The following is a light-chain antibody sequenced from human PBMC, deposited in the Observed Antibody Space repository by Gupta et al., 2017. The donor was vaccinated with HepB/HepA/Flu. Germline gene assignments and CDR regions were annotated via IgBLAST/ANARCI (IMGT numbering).Light chain of an antibody. V-gene: IGKV3-20*01. CDR3: QHYGSSPWT. CDR2: GAS. J-gene: IGKJ1*01. Sequence: EIVVTQSPGTLSLSPGERATLSCRASQTISSTYLAWYQQKPGQAPRLLIYGASNRATGIPDRFSGSGSGTHFTLPISRLEPEDFAVYYCQHYGSSPWTFGQGTEVEIK. CDR1: QTISSTY.